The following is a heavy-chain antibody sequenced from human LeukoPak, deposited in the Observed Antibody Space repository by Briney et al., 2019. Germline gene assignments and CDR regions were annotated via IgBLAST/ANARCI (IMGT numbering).Heavy chain of an antibody. J-gene: IGHJ4*02. D-gene: IGHD6-19*01. CDR1: GFTVSSNY. Sequence: PGGSLRLSCASSGFTVSSNYMSWVRQAPGKGLEWVSIIYSGGSTYYADSVRDRFTISRDNSKNTLYLQMNSLRAEDTAVYYCAKTLSSGWSGKYYFDYWGQGTLVSVSS. V-gene: IGHV3-53*01. CDR3: AKTLSSGWSGKYYFDY. CDR2: IYSGGST.